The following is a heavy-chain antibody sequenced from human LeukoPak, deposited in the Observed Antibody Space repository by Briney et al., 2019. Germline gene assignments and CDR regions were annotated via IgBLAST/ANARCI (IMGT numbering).Heavy chain of an antibody. V-gene: IGHV4-39*07. CDR3: ARDTAVAFDY. J-gene: IGHJ4*02. Sequence: GSLRLSCAASGFTFSSYSMNWVRQAPGKGLEWIGSIYYSGSTYYNPSLKSRVTISVDTSKNQFSLKLSSVTAADTAVYYCARDTAVAFDYWGQGTLVTVSS. CDR2: IYYSGST. D-gene: IGHD6-19*01. CDR1: GFTFSSYS.